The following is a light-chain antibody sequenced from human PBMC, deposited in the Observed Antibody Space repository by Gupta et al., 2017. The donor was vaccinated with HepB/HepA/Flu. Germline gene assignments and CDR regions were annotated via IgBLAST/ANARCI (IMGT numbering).Light chain of an antibody. Sequence: IVLTQSPGTLSLSPGEGATLFCRASQSVRNNFLGWYQQKPGQAPRLLIYGASIRAIGIPDRFSGSGSGTDFTLTISRLEPEDSAVYYCQHHGTILFSFGPWTKVDIK. CDR2: GAS. CDR1: QSVRNNF. J-gene: IGKJ3*01. V-gene: IGKV3-20*01. CDR3: QHHGTILFS.